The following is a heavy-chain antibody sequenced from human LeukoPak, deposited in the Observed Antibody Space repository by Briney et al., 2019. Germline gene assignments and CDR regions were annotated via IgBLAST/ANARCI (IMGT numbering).Heavy chain of an antibody. CDR3: ARVGVGGYYGSGEFDY. CDR2: IYYSGST. CDR1: GGSINSGDYY. D-gene: IGHD3-10*01. V-gene: IGHV4-30-4*01. J-gene: IGHJ4*02. Sequence: SQTLSLTCTVSGGSINSGDYYWSWIRQPPGKGLEWSGYIYYSGSTYYNPSLKSRVTISVDTSKNQFSLKLSSVTAADTAVYYCARVGVGGYYGSGEFDYWGQGTLVTVSS.